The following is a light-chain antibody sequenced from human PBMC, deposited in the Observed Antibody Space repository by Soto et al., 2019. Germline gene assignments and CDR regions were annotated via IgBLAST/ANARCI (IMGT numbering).Light chain of an antibody. CDR1: QSVRNN. V-gene: IGKV3-15*01. J-gene: IGKJ1*01. Sequence: EIVMTQSPATLSVSPGERATLSCRASQSVRNNLAWYQQKPGQAPRLLIYGASTRATGIPARFSGSGSGTEFTLTISSLQSEDFALYYCQHYNNWPPAWTFGQGTQVDIK. CDR3: QHYNNWPPAWT. CDR2: GAS.